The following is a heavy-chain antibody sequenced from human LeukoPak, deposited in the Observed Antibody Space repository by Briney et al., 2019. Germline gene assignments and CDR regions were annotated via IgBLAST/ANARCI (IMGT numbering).Heavy chain of an antibody. V-gene: IGHV3-15*01. J-gene: IGHJ5*02. CDR1: GFTFSNAW. D-gene: IGHD3-3*01. CDR3: TTDPSGLGHYDFWNNWFDP. Sequence: GGSLRLSCAASGFTFSNAWMSWVRQAPGKGLEWVGRIKSKTDGGTTDYAAPVKGRFTISRDDSKNTLYLQMNSLKTEDTAVYYCTTDPSGLGHYDFWNNWFDPWGQGTLVTVSS. CDR2: IKSKTDGGTT.